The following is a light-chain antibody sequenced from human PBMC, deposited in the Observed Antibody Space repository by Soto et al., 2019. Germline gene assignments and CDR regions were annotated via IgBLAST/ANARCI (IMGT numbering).Light chain of an antibody. CDR1: QSASTTF. CDR3: QQSGSSPYT. Sequence: EIVLTQSPGTLSLSPGERATLSCRASQSASTTFFARYQQKPGQPPRLLIYGASTRATGIPDRFSGSGSGTDFTLTISRLEPEDFAVYFCQQSGSSPYTFGQGTKLEI. J-gene: IGKJ2*01. V-gene: IGKV3-20*01. CDR2: GAS.